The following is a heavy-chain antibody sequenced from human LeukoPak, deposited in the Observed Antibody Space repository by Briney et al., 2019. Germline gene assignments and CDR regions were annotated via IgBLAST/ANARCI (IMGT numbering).Heavy chain of an antibody. Sequence: ASVKVSCKASGYTFTSYDINWVRQAPGQGLEWMGWISAYNGNTNYVEKLRGRVTMTTDRSTATAYMELRSLTSDDTAMYYCARDPFYDTVGGSYRPLDYWGQGTPITVSS. D-gene: IGHD3-16*02. CDR2: ISAYNGNT. CDR1: GYTFTSYD. CDR3: ARDPFYDTVGGSYRPLDY. J-gene: IGHJ4*02. V-gene: IGHV1-18*01.